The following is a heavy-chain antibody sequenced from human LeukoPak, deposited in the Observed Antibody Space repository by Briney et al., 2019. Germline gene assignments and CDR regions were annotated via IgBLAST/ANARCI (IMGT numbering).Heavy chain of an antibody. CDR2: INPSGGST. Sequence: ASVKVSCKASGYTFTSYYMHWVRQAPGQGLEWMGIINPSGGSTSYAQKFQGRVTLTRDASTSTAYMELNSLRSGDTAVYYCATNAMELHYWGQGILVTVSS. CDR1: GYTFTSYY. D-gene: IGHD1-7*01. J-gene: IGHJ4*02. V-gene: IGHV1-46*01. CDR3: ATNAMELHY.